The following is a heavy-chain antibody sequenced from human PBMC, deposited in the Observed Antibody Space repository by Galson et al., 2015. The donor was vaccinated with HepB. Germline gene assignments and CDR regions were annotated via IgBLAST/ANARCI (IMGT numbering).Heavy chain of an antibody. V-gene: IGHV1-3*01. Sequence: SVKVSCKASGYTFTSYAMHWVRQAPGQRLEWMGWINAGNGNTKYSQKFQGRVTITRDTSASTAYMELSSLRSEDTAVYYCASHHGSGSYYAASWFDPWGQGTLVTVSS. D-gene: IGHD3-10*01. CDR1: GYTFTSYA. J-gene: IGHJ5*02. CDR2: INAGNGNT. CDR3: ASHHGSGSYYAASWFDP.